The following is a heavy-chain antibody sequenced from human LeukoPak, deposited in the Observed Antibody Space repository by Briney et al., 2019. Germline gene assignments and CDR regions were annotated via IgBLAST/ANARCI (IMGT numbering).Heavy chain of an antibody. CDR1: GGSISSSSYY. CDR2: IYYSGST. Sequence: SETLSLTCTVSGGSISSSSYYWGWIRQPPGKGLEWIGSIYYSGSTYYNPSLKSRVTISVDTSKNQFSLKLSSVTAADTAVYYCARVSRSLHAFDIWGQGTMVTVSS. J-gene: IGHJ3*02. CDR3: ARVSRSLHAFDI. V-gene: IGHV4-39*07.